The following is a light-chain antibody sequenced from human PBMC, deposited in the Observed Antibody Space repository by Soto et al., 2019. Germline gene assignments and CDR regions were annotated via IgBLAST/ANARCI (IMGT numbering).Light chain of an antibody. J-gene: IGKJ3*01. V-gene: IGKV1-9*01. CDR3: QQLNSYPRT. CDR2: AAS. Sequence: IQLTQSPSSLSASVGDRVTITCRASQDISSYLAWYQQTPGKAPKVLIYAASTLQSGVPSRFSGSGSGTEFTLTISSLQPEDFATYFCQQLNSYPRTFGPGTKVDIK. CDR1: QDISSY.